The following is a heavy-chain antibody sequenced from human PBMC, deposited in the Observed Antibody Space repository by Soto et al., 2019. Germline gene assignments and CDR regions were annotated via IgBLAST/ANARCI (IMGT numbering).Heavy chain of an antibody. CDR2: ISSSSSTI. Sequence: EVQLVESGGGLVQPGGSLRLSCAASGFTFSSYSMNWVRQAPGKGLEWVSYISSSSSTIYYADSVKGRFTISRDNAKHSLYLQMNSLRDEDTAVYYCARDEGWWDGTAISGDYWGQGTLVTVSS. V-gene: IGHV3-48*02. CDR1: GFTFSSYS. J-gene: IGHJ4*02. CDR3: ARDEGWWDGTAISGDY. D-gene: IGHD2-15*01.